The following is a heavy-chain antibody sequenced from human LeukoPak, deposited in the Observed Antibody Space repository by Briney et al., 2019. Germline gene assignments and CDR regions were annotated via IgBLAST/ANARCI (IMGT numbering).Heavy chain of an antibody. J-gene: IGHJ4*02. CDR2: IGFAGDT. V-gene: IGHV3-13*04. CDR1: RFIFSNYD. CDR3: ARGRRDGYSFDF. D-gene: IGHD5-24*01. Sequence: GGALRLSRAASRFIFSNYDMHWVRQPIGEGLEWVSAIGFAGDTHYPDSVKGRFTISRENAKTSLYLHRSSLGVDDSAVYYCARGRRDGYSFDFWGPGTLVTVSS.